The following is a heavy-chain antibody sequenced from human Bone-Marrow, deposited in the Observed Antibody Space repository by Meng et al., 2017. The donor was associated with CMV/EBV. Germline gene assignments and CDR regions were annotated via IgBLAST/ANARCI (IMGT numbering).Heavy chain of an antibody. Sequence: ASVKVSCKASGYTFTGYYMHWVRQAPGQGLEWMGWINPNSGGTNYAQKVQGRVTMTRDTSISTAYMELSRLRSDDTAVYYCAASGYGSIDYWGQGTLVTVSS. CDR3: AASGYGSIDY. J-gene: IGHJ4*02. CDR1: GYTFTGYY. V-gene: IGHV1-2*02. D-gene: IGHD5-12*01. CDR2: INPNSGGT.